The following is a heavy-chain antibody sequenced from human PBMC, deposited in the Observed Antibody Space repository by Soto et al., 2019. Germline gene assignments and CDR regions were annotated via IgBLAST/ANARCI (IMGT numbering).Heavy chain of an antibody. CDR1: GFSFSDYS. V-gene: IGHV3-23*01. D-gene: IGHD3-22*01. CDR3: AREARYDRGVYHYEGIDY. Sequence: EVQLLQSGGGLAQPGGSLTLSCAASGFSFSDYSMNWVRRAPGKGLEWVSAFSAGGDYRHYADSVKGRFTISRDNSKNSILLQMSSLRAEDTARYYCAREARYDRGVYHYEGIDYWGQGTLVTVSS. J-gene: IGHJ4*02. CDR2: FSAGGDYR.